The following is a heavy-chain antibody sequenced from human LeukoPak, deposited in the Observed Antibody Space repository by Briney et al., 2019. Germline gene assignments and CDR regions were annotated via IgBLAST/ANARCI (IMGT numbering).Heavy chain of an antibody. CDR1: GGSISSYY. D-gene: IGHD3-3*01. CDR3: AGTTYYDFWSGYYKVGTYYYYYYMDV. V-gene: IGHV4-4*09. J-gene: IGHJ6*03. CDR2: IYTSGST. Sequence: PSETLSLTCTVSGGSISSYYWSWIRQPPGKGLEWIGYIYTSGSTNYNPSLKSRVTISVDTSKNQFSLKLSSVTAADTAVYYCAGTTYYDFWSGYYKVGTYYYYYYMDVWGEGTTVTVSS.